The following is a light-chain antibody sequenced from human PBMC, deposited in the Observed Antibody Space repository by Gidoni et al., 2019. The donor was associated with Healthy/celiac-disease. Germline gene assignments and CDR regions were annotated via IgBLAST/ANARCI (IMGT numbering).Light chain of an antibody. V-gene: IGLV2-14*03. Sequence: QSALPQPASVSGSPGQSITISCTGTSSDVGGYNYVSWYQQHPGKAHKLMIYDVSNRPSGVSNRFSGSKSGNTASLTISGLQAEDEADYYCSSYTSSSPWVFGGGTKLTVL. CDR2: DVS. J-gene: IGLJ3*02. CDR3: SSYTSSSPWV. CDR1: SSDVGGYNY.